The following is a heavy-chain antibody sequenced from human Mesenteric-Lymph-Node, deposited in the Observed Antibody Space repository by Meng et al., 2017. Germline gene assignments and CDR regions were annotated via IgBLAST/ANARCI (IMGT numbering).Heavy chain of an antibody. J-gene: IGHJ4*02. CDR1: GFTFSSYA. Sequence: GESLKISCAASGFTFSSYAMSWVRQAPGKGLEWVSAISGSGGSTYYADSAKGRFTNSRDNSKNTLYLQMNSLRAEDTAVYDCAKDPRPPITMVRGVISPYFDYWGQGTLVTVSS. CDR3: AKDPRPPITMVRGVISPYFDY. D-gene: IGHD3-10*01. CDR2: ISGSGGST. V-gene: IGHV3-23*01.